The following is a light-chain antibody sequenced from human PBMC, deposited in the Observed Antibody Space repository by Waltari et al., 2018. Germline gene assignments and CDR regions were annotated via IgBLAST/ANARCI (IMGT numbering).Light chain of an antibody. Sequence: QSALTQPPSASGSPGQSVTISCPGTSSDVGAYKYVSWYQQHPGKAPNLLIYEVSKRASGVPDRFSGSKSGNTASLTVSGLQAEDEADYYCASRGASKVFGGGTKLTVL. J-gene: IGLJ2*01. CDR3: ASRGASKV. V-gene: IGLV2-8*01. CDR1: SSDVGAYKY. CDR2: EVS.